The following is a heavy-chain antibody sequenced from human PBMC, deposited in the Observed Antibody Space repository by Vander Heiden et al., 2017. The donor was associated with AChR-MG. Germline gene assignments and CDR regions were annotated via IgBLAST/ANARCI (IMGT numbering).Heavy chain of an antibody. D-gene: IGHD3-10*01. J-gene: IGHJ6*03. CDR3: ARGRSTLPDGSGSYLGGWDYYYYYMDV. V-gene: IGHV4-34*01. CDR2: INHSGST. CDR1: GGSFSGYY. Sequence: QVQLQQWGAGLLKPSETLSLTCAVYGGSFSGYYWSWIRQPPGKGLEWIGEINHSGSTNYNPSLKSRVTISVDTSKNQFSLKLSSVTAADTAVYYCARGRSTLPDGSGSYLGGWDYYYYYMDVWGKGTTVTVSS.